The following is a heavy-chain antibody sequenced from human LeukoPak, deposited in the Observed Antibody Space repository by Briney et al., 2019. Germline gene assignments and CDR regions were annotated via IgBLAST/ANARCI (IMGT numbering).Heavy chain of an antibody. D-gene: IGHD4-17*01. Sequence: GGSLRLSCAASGFTFSNYAMSWVRQAPGKGLEWVSVISGSGATTYYADSVKGRFTISRDNSKNTLYLQVDSLRADDTAVYYCARTVHYAFDIWGQGTMVTVSS. J-gene: IGHJ3*02. V-gene: IGHV3-23*01. CDR2: ISGSGATT. CDR1: GFTFSNYA. CDR3: ARTVHYAFDI.